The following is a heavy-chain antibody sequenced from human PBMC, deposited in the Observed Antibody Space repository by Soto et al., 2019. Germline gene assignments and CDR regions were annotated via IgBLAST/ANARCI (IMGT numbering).Heavy chain of an antibody. CDR3: AKASDYGEREGWFDS. V-gene: IGHV3-9*01. D-gene: IGHD4-17*01. CDR1: GFTFDDYA. J-gene: IGHJ5*01. Sequence: PGGSLRLSCAASGFTFDDYAMHWVRQTPGKGLEWVSGISWHTANIGYADSVKGRFTISRDNVRNSLYLEMNSLRPEDTALYYCAKASDYGEREGWFDSWGQGTLVTVSS. CDR2: ISWHTANI.